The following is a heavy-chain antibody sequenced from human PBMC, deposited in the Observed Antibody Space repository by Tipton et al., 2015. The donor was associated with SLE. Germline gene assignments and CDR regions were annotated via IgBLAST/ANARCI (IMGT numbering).Heavy chain of an antibody. CDR3: ARVSKEVGATEE. CDR2: IYYTGST. CDR1: GVPISTSSYY. Sequence: TLSLTCTVSGVPISTSSYYWGWFRQPPGKGLEWIGSIYYTGSTYYNPSLKSRVTISIDTSKNQFSLKLSSVTAADTAVYYCARVSKEVGATEEWGQGTLVTVSS. V-gene: IGHV4-39*07. D-gene: IGHD1-26*01. J-gene: IGHJ4*02.